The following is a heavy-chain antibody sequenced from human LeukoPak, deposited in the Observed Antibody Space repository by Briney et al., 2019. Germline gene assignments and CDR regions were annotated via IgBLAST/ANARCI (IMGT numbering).Heavy chain of an antibody. J-gene: IGHJ3*02. V-gene: IGHV3-30*07. CDR1: VFTFSIYA. D-gene: IGHD6-13*01. Sequence: PGGSLRLSCEASVFTFSIYAMHWVRQAPGKGLEWVAVISYDGNQKHYADSVKGRFTISRDNSKNTLDLQMNSLRGDDTAGYYCAREREYSSSLRGDAFDIWGQGTMVTVSS. CDR3: AREREYSSSLRGDAFDI. CDR2: ISYDGNQK.